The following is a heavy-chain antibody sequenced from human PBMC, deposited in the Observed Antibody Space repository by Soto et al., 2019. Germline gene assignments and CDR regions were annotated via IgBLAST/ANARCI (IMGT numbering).Heavy chain of an antibody. CDR3: ARNNGGGGSCDFDY. CDR2: IYYSGST. J-gene: IGHJ4*02. Sequence: SETLSLTCTVPGGSISSYYWSWIRQPPGKGLEWIGYIYYSGSTNYNPSLKSRVTISVDTSKNQFSLKLSSVTAADTAVYYCARNNGGGGSCDFDYWGQGTLVTVSS. V-gene: IGHV4-59*08. CDR1: GGSISSYY. D-gene: IGHD2-15*01.